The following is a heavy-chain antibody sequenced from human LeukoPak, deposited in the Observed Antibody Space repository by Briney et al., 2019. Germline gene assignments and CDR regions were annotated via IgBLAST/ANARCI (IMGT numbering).Heavy chain of an antibody. J-gene: IGHJ4*02. V-gene: IGHV3-48*01. Sequence: GGSLRLSCAVSGFTLSNYSMNWVRQAPGKGLEWISYISGSGFTIHYADSVKGRFTISRDNAKNSLYLQMNSLRAEDTAVYYCARARRYGSSSPFDYWGQGTLVTVSS. CDR2: ISGSGFTI. CDR3: ARARRYGSSSPFDY. CDR1: GFTLSNYS. D-gene: IGHD6-6*01.